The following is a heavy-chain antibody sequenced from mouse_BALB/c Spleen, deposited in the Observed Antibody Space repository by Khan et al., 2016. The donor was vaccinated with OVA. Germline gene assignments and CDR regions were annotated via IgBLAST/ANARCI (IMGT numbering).Heavy chain of an antibody. V-gene: IGHV5-17*02. Sequence: EVELVESGGGLVQPGGSRKLSCAASGFTFSSYGMHWVRQAPEKGLEWVAYISGDSSTIYYTDTVKGRFTISRDNPKNTLSLQRTSLMSEDTAMYYCATSYYYGYYFDYWGPGTTLTVSS. J-gene: IGHJ2*01. CDR2: ISGDSSTI. D-gene: IGHD1-1*01. CDR1: GFTFSSYG. CDR3: ATSYYYGYYFDY.